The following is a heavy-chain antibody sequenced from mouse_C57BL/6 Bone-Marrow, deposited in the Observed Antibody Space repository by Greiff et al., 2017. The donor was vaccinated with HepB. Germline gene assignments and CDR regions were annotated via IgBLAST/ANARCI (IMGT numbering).Heavy chain of an antibody. Sequence: EVQLVESGGGLVQSGRSLRLSCATSGFTFSDFYMEWVRQAPGKGLEWIAASRNKANDYTTEYSASVKGRFIVSRDTSQSILYLQMNALRAEDTAIYYCARDAGWLPYYYAMDYWGQGTSVTVSS. V-gene: IGHV7-1*01. CDR3: ARDAGWLPYYYAMDY. D-gene: IGHD2-2*01. CDR2: SRNKANDYTT. J-gene: IGHJ4*01. CDR1: GFTFSDFY.